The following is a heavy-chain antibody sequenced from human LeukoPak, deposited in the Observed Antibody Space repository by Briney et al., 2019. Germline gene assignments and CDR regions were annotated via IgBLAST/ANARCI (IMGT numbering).Heavy chain of an antibody. Sequence: PGGSLRLSCAASGFDFKSYGMHWVRQAPGKGLEWLAVIWYDGSNEYYADFVKGRFTIARDNSNKKLYLQMNSLRVEDTAVYYCARDRGKWNYVSPFGKWGQGTLVTVSS. CDR3: ARDRGKWNYVSPFGK. V-gene: IGHV3-33*01. J-gene: IGHJ4*02. CDR2: IWYDGSNE. D-gene: IGHD1-7*01. CDR1: GFDFKSYG.